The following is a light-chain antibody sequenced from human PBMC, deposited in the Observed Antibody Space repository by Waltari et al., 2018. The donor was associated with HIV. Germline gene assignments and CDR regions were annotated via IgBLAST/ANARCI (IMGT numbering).Light chain of an antibody. J-gene: IGLJ2*01. V-gene: IGLV3-10*01. CDR3: YSTDNSGTHIRV. Sequence: SYELTQPPSVSVSHGQSARITCSGDALPKKFAYWYQQKSGQAPVLVIYEDSKRPSGIPQRFSGSSSGTMATLTISGAQVADEADYYCYSTDNSGTHIRVFGGGTKLTVL. CDR1: ALPKKF. CDR2: EDS.